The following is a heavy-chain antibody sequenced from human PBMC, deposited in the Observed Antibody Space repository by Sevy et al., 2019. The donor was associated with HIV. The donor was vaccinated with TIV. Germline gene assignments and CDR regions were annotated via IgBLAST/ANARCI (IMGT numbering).Heavy chain of an antibody. CDR3: ANHASDYDSSGYLERDAFDI. CDR2: IYSDGST. Sequence: GGSLRLSCAASGFTVSDNYMSWVRQAPGKGLEWVSVIYSDGSTYYADPVKGRFTISRDNSKNTLYRQMNSLRAEDTAVYYCANHASDYDSSGYLERDAFDIWGQGTMVTVSS. CDR1: GFTVSDNY. V-gene: IGHV3-53*01. D-gene: IGHD3-22*01. J-gene: IGHJ3*02.